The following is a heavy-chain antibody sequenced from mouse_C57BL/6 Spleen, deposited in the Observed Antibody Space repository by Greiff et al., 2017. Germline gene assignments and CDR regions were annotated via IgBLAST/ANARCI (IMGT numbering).Heavy chain of an antibody. V-gene: IGHV14-1*01. CDR2: IDPEDGDT. D-gene: IGHD2-12*01. Sequence: EVKLMESGAELVRPGASVKLSCTASGFNIKDYYMHWVKQRPEQGLEWIGRIDPEDGDTEYAPKFQGKATMTADTSSNTAYLQLSSLTSEDTAVYYCTNSNDPSWFAYWGQGTLVTVSA. CDR3: TNSNDPSWFAY. J-gene: IGHJ3*01. CDR1: GFNIKDYY.